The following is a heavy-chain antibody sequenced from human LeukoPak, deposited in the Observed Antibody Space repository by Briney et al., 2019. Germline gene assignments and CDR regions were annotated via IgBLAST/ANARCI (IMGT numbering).Heavy chain of an antibody. V-gene: IGHV1-2*02. CDR1: GYTFTDYY. CDR3: ARDLFPYYDFWSGRYAFDI. Sequence: GASVKVSCKASGYTFTDYYMHWVRQAPGQGLEWMGWINPNSGGTNYAQKFQGRVTMTRDTSISTAYMELSRLRSDDTAVYYCARDLFPYYDFWSGRYAFDIWGQGTMVTVSS. CDR2: INPNSGGT. J-gene: IGHJ3*02. D-gene: IGHD3-3*01.